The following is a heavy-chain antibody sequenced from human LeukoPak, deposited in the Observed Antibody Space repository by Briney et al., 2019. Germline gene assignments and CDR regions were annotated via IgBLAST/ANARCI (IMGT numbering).Heavy chain of an antibody. J-gene: IGHJ5*02. CDR3: ARHSNWNGGVDWFDP. Sequence: PSETLSLTCTVSGGSISSSSNYWGWIRQPPGKGLEWIGSIYYSGSTYYNPSLKSRVTISVGTSKNQFSLKLNSVTAADTAVYYCARHSNWNGGVDWFDPWGQGTQVTVSS. CDR1: GGSISSSSNY. D-gene: IGHD1-20*01. V-gene: IGHV4-39*07. CDR2: IYYSGST.